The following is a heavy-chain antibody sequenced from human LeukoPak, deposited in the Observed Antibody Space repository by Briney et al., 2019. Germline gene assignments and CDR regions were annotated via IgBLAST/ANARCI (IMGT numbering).Heavy chain of an antibody. Sequence: GGSLRLSCAASGFTFSNYAMHWVRQAPGKGLEWVAIISYDGSSKYYADSVKGRFTISRDNSKNTLYLQMNSLRAEDTAVYYCAKDLVAGVNWNEAAELGYWGQGTLVTVSS. D-gene: IGHD1-1*01. J-gene: IGHJ4*02. CDR1: GFTFSNYA. V-gene: IGHV3-30*18. CDR3: AKDLVAGVNWNEAAELGY. CDR2: ISYDGSSK.